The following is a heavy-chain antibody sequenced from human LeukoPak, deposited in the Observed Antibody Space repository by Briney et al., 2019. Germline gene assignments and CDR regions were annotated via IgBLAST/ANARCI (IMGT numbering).Heavy chain of an antibody. CDR2: INHSGNT. Sequence: SEALSLTCAVYGGSFSGYYWSWIRQPSGKGLEWMGEINHSGNTNYNPSLKSRVTISVDTSKNQFSLKLSSVTAADTAVCYCARGPYDSSRDWGQGTLVTVSS. CDR1: GGSFSGYY. V-gene: IGHV4-34*01. D-gene: IGHD3-22*01. CDR3: ARGPYDSSRD. J-gene: IGHJ4*02.